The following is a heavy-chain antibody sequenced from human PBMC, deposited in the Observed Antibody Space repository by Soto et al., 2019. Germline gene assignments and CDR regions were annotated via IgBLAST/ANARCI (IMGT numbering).Heavy chain of an antibody. Sequence: QVQLVQSGAEVKKPGSSVKVSCKASGGTFSSYAISWVRQAPGQGLEWMGGIIPIFGTANYAQKFQGRVTTTADESTSTAYMELSSLRSEDTAVYYCARAPYYDSSGYYELDYYYGMDVWGQGATVTVSS. CDR2: IIPIFGTA. CDR3: ARAPYYDSSGYYELDYYYGMDV. CDR1: GGTFSSYA. D-gene: IGHD3-22*01. J-gene: IGHJ6*02. V-gene: IGHV1-69*12.